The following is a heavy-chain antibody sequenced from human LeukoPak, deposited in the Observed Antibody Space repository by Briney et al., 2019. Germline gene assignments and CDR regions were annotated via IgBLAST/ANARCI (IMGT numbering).Heavy chain of an antibody. J-gene: IGHJ6*02. V-gene: IGHV3-30*18. CDR3: AKNTVTTYGMDV. Sequence: GGSLRLTCAASGFTFSSYGMHWVRQAPGKGLEWVAVISYDGSNKYYADSVKGRFTISRDNSKNTLYLQMNSLRAEDTAVYYCAKNTVTTYGMDVWGQGTTVTVSS. D-gene: IGHD4-11*01. CDR1: GFTFSSYG. CDR2: ISYDGSNK.